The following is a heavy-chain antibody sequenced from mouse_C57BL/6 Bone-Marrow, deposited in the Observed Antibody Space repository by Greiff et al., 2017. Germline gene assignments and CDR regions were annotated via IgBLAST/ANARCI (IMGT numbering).Heavy chain of an antibody. CDR3: ARGGGTGAGAMDY. CDR1: GYTFTGSW. CDR2: ILPGSGST. V-gene: IGHV1-9*01. D-gene: IGHD4-1*01. Sequence: LQLSGAELMQPGASVKLSCTATGYTFTGSWIEWVKQRPGHGLEWIGEILPGSGSTNYNEKFTGTATFYTDPSSNTAYMQLSGLTTEDSAIYYCARGGGTGAGAMDYWGQGTSVTVSS. J-gene: IGHJ4*01.